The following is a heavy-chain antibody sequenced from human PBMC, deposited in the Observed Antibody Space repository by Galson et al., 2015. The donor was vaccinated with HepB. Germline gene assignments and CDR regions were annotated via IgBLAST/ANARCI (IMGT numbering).Heavy chain of an antibody. CDR1: GGTFSSYA. CDR3: ARALPNCSSTSCSPPSYYYYYYMDV. CDR2: IIPILGIA. D-gene: IGHD2-2*01. Sequence: SCKASGGTFSSYAISWVRQAPGQGLEWMGRIIPILGIANYAQKFQGRVTITADKSTSTAYMELSSLRSEDTAVYYCARALPNCSSTSCSPPSYYYYYYMDVWGKGTTVTVSS. J-gene: IGHJ6*03. V-gene: IGHV1-69*04.